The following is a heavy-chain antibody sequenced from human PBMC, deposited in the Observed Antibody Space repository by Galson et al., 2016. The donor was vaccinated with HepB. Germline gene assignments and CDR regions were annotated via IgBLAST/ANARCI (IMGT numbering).Heavy chain of an antibody. Sequence: SLRLSCAASGFTFSNFEMNWVRQAPGKGPEWISYISYSGGTTYYADSVMGRFTISRDNAKDSLYLQMNSLRAEDTAVYYCAKTSSGEGQWYFDLWGRGTLVTVSS. V-gene: IGHV3-48*03. D-gene: IGHD3-10*01. CDR3: AKTSSGEGQWYFDL. CDR2: ISYSGGTT. J-gene: IGHJ2*01. CDR1: GFTFSNFE.